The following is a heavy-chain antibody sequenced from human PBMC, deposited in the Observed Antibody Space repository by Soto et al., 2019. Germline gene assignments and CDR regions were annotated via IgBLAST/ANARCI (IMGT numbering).Heavy chain of an antibody. CDR2: ISGSGGGT. CDR3: TKHLSNGSPDY. Sequence: GESLKISCAASGFTFRSYAMSWVRQAPGKGLEWVSLISGSGGGTYYADSVKGRFTISRDNAKNTLYLQMNSLRAEDTAVFYCTKHLSNGSPDYWGQGTLVTVSS. CDR1: GFTFRSYA. V-gene: IGHV3-23*01. J-gene: IGHJ4*02. D-gene: IGHD2-8*01.